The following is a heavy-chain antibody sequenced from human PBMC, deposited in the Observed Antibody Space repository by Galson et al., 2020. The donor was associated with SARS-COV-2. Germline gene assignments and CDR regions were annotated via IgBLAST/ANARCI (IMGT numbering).Heavy chain of an antibody. V-gene: IGHV4-31*03. CDR1: GGSISSGGYY. D-gene: IGHD3-10*01. CDR3: AREKTYYYGSGSYYKNQRAYYFDY. CDR2: IYYSGST. Sequence: ASATLSLTCTVSGGSISSGGYYWSWIRQHPGKGLEWIGYIYYSGSTYYNPSLKSRVTISVDTSKNQFSLKLSSVTAADTAVYYCAREKTYYYGSGSYYKNQRAYYFDYWGQGTLVTVSS. J-gene: IGHJ4*02.